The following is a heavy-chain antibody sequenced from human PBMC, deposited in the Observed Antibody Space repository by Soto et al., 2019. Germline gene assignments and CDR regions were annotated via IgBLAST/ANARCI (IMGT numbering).Heavy chain of an antibody. CDR1: GGTFNNYA. Sequence: QVQLVQSGAEVKKPGSSVKVSCKASGGTFNNYAINWVRQAPGQGLEWMGGIIPIFGTSNYAQKFQGRVTITADESTSTAYMEPSSLRSEDTAVYYCAIEYSNNETYFDYWGQGTLVTVSS. D-gene: IGHD4-4*01. CDR3: AIEYSNNETYFDY. V-gene: IGHV1-69*12. CDR2: IIPIFGTS. J-gene: IGHJ4*02.